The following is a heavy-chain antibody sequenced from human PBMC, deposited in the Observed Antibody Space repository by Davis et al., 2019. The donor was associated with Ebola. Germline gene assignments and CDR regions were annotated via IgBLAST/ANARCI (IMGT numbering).Heavy chain of an antibody. J-gene: IGHJ6*02. Sequence: GGSLRLSCAASGFTFSSYGMHWVRQAPGKGLEWVAVISYDGSNKYYADSVKGRFTISRDNSKNTLYLQMNSLRAEDTAVYYCARGYCSGGSCSNYYYYGMDVWGQGTTVTVSS. CDR2: ISYDGSNK. D-gene: IGHD2-15*01. CDR1: GFTFSSYG. V-gene: IGHV3-30*03. CDR3: ARGYCSGGSCSNYYYYGMDV.